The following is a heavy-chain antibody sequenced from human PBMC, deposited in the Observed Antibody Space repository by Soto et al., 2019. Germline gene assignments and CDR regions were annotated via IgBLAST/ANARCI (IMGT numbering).Heavy chain of an antibody. CDR3: ARGLSKRVVRARAVEGPFDY. J-gene: IGHJ4*02. CDR2: IIPIFGTA. Sequence: QVQLVQSGAEVKKPGSSVKVSCKASGGTFSSYAISWVRQAPGQGLEWMGGIIPIFGTANYAQKFQGRVTITADKSTSTAYMELSSLRSEDTAVYYCARGLSKRVVRARAVEGPFDYWGQGTLVTVSS. CDR1: GGTFSSYA. V-gene: IGHV1-69*06. D-gene: IGHD6-6*01.